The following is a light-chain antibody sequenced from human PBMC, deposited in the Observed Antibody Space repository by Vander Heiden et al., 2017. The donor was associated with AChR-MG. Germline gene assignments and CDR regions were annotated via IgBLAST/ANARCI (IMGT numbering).Light chain of an antibody. V-gene: IGKV3-15*01. Sequence: EIVMTPSPGTLSVSPGERATLPCRASQGIGSKLAWYQQKSGQTPRLLIYGASTRATGIPTRFSGSGSGTDFALTISSLQSEDLAIYYCQGFDSRLSVTFGPGTKVDMK. CDR1: QGIGSK. CDR3: QGFDSRLSVT. CDR2: GAS. J-gene: IGKJ3*01.